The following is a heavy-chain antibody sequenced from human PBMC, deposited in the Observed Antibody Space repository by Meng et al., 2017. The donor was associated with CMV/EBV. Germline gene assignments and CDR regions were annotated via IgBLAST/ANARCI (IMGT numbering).Heavy chain of an antibody. D-gene: IGHD3-3*01. V-gene: IGHV1-2*02. CDR3: ARDLEVAGYYYYGMDV. CDR1: GYTFTGYY. J-gene: IGHJ6*02. CDR2: INPNSGGT. Sequence: ASVKVSCKASGYTFTGYYMYWVRQAPGQGLEWMGWINPNSGGTKYAQKFQGRVTMTRDTSINTAYMEVSRLRSDDTAVYYCARDLEVAGYYYYGMDVWGQGTTVTVSS.